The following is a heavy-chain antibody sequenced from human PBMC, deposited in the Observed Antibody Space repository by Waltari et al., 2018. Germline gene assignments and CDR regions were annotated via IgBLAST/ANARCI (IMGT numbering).Heavy chain of an antibody. V-gene: IGHV4-34*01. CDR1: GGSFSGDY. CDR3: VRLESISSDSFDP. Sequence: QVQLQQWGGGLLKPSETLSITCAAYGGSFSGDYWSWIRQPPGKGLEWIGEINHSGSTNYNPSLLCRVTISRDTSKNQFCLKLNSVTAADTAVYYCVRLESISSDSFDPWGQGTLVTVSS. CDR2: INHSGST. J-gene: IGHJ5*02. D-gene: IGHD6-6*01.